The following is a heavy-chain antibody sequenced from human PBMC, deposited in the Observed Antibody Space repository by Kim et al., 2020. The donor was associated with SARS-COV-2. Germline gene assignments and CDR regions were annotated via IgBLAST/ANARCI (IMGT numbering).Heavy chain of an antibody. CDR1: GFSFSSYG. CDR3: ANRHRGVGWGPFDP. V-gene: IGHV3-30*18. CDR2: ISSDGGNK. J-gene: IGHJ5*02. D-gene: IGHD6-19*01. Sequence: GGSLRLSCEDSGFSFSSYGMNWVRQAPGKGLEWVAVISSDGGNKFYADSVKGRFTISRDNSKKTLYLQMNSLRVEDTAMYYCANRHRGVGWGPFDPWGPG.